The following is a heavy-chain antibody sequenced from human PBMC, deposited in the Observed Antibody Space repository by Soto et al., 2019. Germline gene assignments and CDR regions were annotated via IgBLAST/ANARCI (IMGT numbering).Heavy chain of an antibody. CDR1: GGSISSSSYY. CDR3: ARQGAGELLFYYYYYGLDV. D-gene: IGHD3-10*01. CDR2: IYYSGST. V-gene: IGHV4-39*01. J-gene: IGHJ6*02. Sequence: PSETLSLTCTVSGGSISSSSYYWGWIRQPPGKGLEWIGSIYYSGSTYYNPSLKGRVTISVDTSKNQFSLKLSSVTAADTAVYYCARQGAGELLFYYYYYGLDVWGQGTTVTVSS.